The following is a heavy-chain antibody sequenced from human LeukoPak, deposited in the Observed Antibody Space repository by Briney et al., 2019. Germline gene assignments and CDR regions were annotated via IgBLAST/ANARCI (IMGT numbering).Heavy chain of an antibody. CDR2: LNPVGGST. V-gene: IGHV1-46*02. CDR3: ARASGWSHYYHYMDV. J-gene: IGHJ6*03. CDR1: GYTFKNYF. D-gene: IGHD6-19*01. Sequence: ASVRVSSTASGYTFKNYFIHWVRQAPGQGLEGMGILNPVGGSTTYAQNLQGRITMTRDMSTSSVYLEVSSLRSEDTAVYYCARASGWSHYYHYMDVWGKGTTVTISS.